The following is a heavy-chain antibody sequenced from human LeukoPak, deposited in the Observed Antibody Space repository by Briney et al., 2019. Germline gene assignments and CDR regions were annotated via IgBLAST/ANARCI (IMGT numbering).Heavy chain of an antibody. CDR1: GGSISSYY. D-gene: IGHD6-13*01. J-gene: IGHJ5*02. CDR3: ARALRQQQLFDP. V-gene: IGHV4-59*12. Sequence: SGTLSLTCTVSGGSISSYYWSWIRQSPGKGLECIGYIHYTGSTNYNPSLKSRVTISVETSKNQFSLKLTSVTAADTAVYYCARALRQQQLFDPWGQGTLVTVSS. CDR2: IHYTGST.